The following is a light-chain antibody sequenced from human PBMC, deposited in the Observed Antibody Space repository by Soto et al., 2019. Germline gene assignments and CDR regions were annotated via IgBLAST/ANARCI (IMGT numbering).Light chain of an antibody. CDR2: RAS. CDR3: LQYHNLWA. CDR1: QNIYSN. Sequence: IVMTQSPATLSVSPEERATLSCRASQNIYSNVAWYQQRPGQAPRLLIYRASTRATGIPARFSGSGSGTEFTLTISSLQSEDFTVYSCLQYHNLWAFGQGTTVDIK. J-gene: IGKJ1*01. V-gene: IGKV3-15*01.